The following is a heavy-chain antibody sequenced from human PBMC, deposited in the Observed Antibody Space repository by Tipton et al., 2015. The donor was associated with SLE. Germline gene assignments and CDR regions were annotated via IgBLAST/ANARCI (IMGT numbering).Heavy chain of an antibody. CDR1: GFTFSSYG. Sequence: SLRLSCAASGFTFSSYGMSWVRQAPGKGLEWVSGISGSGGSTYYADSVKGRFTISRDNSKNTLYLQMNSLRAEDTAVYYCAKDSVDYGDFDYWGQGTLVTVSS. J-gene: IGHJ4*02. V-gene: IGHV3-23*01. D-gene: IGHD4-17*01. CDR2: ISGSGGST. CDR3: AKDSVDYGDFDY.